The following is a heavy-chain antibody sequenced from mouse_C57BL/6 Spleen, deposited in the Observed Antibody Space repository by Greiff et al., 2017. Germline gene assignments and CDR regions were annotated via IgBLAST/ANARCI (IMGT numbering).Heavy chain of an antibody. J-gene: IGHJ4*01. CDR1: GYSFTDYN. D-gene: IGHD2-4*01. CDR2: INPSYGTT. V-gene: IGHV1-39*01. Sequence: LVESGPELVKPGASVKISCKASGYSFTDYNMNWVKQSNGKSLEWIGVINPSYGTTSYNQKFKGKATLTVDKSSSTAYMQLNSLTSYDSAVYYCARAYYDYDRAMDYWGQGTSVTVSS. CDR3: ARAYYDYDRAMDY.